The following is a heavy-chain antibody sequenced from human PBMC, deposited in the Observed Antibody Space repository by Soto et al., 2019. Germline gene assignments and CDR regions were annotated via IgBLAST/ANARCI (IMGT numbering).Heavy chain of an antibody. D-gene: IGHD3-10*01. CDR1: GYTFTSYY. CDR2: INPSGGST. Sequence: QVQLVQSGAEVKKPGASVKVSCKASGYTFTSYYMHWVRQAPGQGLEWMGIINPSGGSTSYAQKFQGRVTMTRDTSTSTVYMELSSLRSEDTAVYYCAREGRDSRLGNWFDPWGQGTLVTVSS. J-gene: IGHJ5*02. V-gene: IGHV1-46*01. CDR3: AREGRDSRLGNWFDP.